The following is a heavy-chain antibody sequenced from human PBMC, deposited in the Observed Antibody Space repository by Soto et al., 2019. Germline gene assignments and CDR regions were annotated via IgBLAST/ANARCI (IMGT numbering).Heavy chain of an antibody. CDR3: ARDNPPRGGALMIRGYGMDV. Sequence: SETLSLTCTVSGGSISSGGYYWSWIRQHPGKGLEWIGYIYYSGSTYYNPSLKSRVTISVDTSKNQFSLKLSSVTTADTAVYYCARDNPPRGGALMIRGYGMDVWGQGTTVTVSS. CDR1: GGSISSGGYY. D-gene: IGHD3-16*01. CDR2: IYYSGST. J-gene: IGHJ6*02. V-gene: IGHV4-31*03.